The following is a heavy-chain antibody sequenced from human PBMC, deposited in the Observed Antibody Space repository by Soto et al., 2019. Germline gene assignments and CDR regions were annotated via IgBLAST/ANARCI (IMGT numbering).Heavy chain of an antibody. CDR3: LGWIQLWSPYYGMDF. J-gene: IGHJ6*02. Sequence: QVQLVQSGAEVKKPGSSVKVSCKASGGTFSSYAISWVRQAPGQGLEWMGGIIPIFGTANYAQKFQGRVTNNADDSTSTAYMELSSLRSEDTAVYYGLGWIQLWSPYYGMDFWGQGTTVTVSS. CDR2: IIPIFGTA. CDR1: GGTFSSYA. V-gene: IGHV1-69*01. D-gene: IGHD5-18*01.